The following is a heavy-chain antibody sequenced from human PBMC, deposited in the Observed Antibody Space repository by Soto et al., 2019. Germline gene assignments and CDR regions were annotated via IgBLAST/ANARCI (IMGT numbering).Heavy chain of an antibody. D-gene: IGHD3-10*01. CDR3: TRGTVGWGSYYGADYYYSGLDV. V-gene: IGHV4-59*01. CDR1: GGSISSYY. CDR2: IYYSGST. J-gene: IGHJ6*02. Sequence: PSETLSLTCTVSGGSISSYYWSWIRQPPGKGLEWIGYIYYSGSTNYNPSLKSRVTISVDTSKNQFSLKLSSVTAADTAVYYCTRGTVGWGSYYGADYYYSGLDVWVQGTTVTVSS.